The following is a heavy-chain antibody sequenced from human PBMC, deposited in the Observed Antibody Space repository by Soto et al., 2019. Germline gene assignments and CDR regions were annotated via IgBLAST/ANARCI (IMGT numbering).Heavy chain of an antibody. V-gene: IGHV1-69*01. Sequence: QVQLVQSGAEVKKPGSSVKVSCKASGGTFSSYAISWVRQAPGQGLEWMGGIIPIFGTANYAQKFQGRVTITADESTSTAYMELSRLRSEVTAVYYCARDGAAAGSWGVYYYYYYGMDVWGQGTTVTVSS. CDR2: IIPIFGTA. CDR3: ARDGAAAGSWGVYYYYYYGMDV. CDR1: GGTFSSYA. D-gene: IGHD6-13*01. J-gene: IGHJ6*02.